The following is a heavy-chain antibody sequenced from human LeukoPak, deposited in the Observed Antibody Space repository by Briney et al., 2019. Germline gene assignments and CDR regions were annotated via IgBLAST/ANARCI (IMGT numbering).Heavy chain of an antibody. CDR1: GFTFSSYG. V-gene: IGHV3-30*18. Sequence: GRSLRLSYAASGFTFSSYGMHWVRQAPGKGLEWVAVISYDGSNKYYADSVKGRFTISRDNSKNTLYLQMNSLRAEDTAVYYCTNSDDYGDYWGQGTLVTVSS. J-gene: IGHJ4*02. CDR3: TNSDDYGDY. CDR2: ISYDGSNK.